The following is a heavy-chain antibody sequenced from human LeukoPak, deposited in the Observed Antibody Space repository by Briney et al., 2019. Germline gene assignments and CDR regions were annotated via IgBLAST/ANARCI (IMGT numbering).Heavy chain of an antibody. J-gene: IGHJ4*02. CDR2: IYYSGST. CDR3: ATDFNTAMALDY. Sequence: SETLSLTCTVSGGSVSSGSYYWSWIRQPPGKGLEWIGYIYYSGSTNYNPSLKSRVTISVDTSKNQFSLKLSSVTAADTAVYYCATDFNTAMALDYWGQGTLVTVSS. V-gene: IGHV4-61*01. D-gene: IGHD5-18*01. CDR1: GGSVSSGSYY.